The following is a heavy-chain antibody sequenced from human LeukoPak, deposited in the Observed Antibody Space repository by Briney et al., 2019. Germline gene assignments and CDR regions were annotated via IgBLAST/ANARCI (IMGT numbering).Heavy chain of an antibody. CDR3: ARGPRQNSSFYV. CDR2: INHSGST. Sequence: KPSETLSRTCAVYGGSFSGYYWSWIRQPPGKGLEWIGEINHSGSTNYNPSLKSRVTISVDTSKNQFSLKLSSVTAADTAVYYCARGPRQNSSFYVWGQGTLVNVSS. CDR1: GGSFSGYY. V-gene: IGHV4-34*01. D-gene: IGHD6-19*01. J-gene: IGHJ4*02.